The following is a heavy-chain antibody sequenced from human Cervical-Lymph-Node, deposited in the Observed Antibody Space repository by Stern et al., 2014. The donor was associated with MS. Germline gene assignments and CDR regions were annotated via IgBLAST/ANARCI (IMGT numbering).Heavy chain of an antibody. D-gene: IGHD2-15*01. Sequence: VQLVESGGDLVQPGRSLRLSCAASGFRFDDYAMYWVRQDPGKGLEWVSGISWSRGKIGYADSVKGRFTISRDNVKNSLFLQMNSLRSEDTASYYCARAIGFCSGGNCEPYYYYGIDVWGQGTRVTVSS. CDR1: GFRFDDYA. CDR2: ISWSRGKI. CDR3: ARAIGFCSGGNCEPYYYYGIDV. V-gene: IGHV3-9*01. J-gene: IGHJ6*02.